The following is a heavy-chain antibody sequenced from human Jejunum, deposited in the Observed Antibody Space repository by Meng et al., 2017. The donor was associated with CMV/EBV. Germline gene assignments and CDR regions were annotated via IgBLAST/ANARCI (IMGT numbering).Heavy chain of an antibody. D-gene: IGHD2-2*02. V-gene: IGHV3-73*01. J-gene: IGHJ5*02. CDR3: NRTSDFDCDVSCDNWYDP. CDR2: RRSKYNSKKT. Sequence: QASGKGMEWVEGRRSKYNSKKTENGEWKRGKLTISKNDTKNKAYIQMNRLKTEGTALYYCNRTSDFDCDVSCDNWYDPWGQGTLVTVSS.